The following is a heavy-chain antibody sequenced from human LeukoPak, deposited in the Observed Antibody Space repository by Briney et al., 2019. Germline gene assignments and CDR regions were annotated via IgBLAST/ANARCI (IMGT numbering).Heavy chain of an antibody. CDR2: INHSGST. Sequence: NPSETLSLTCAVYGGSFSGYYWSWIRQPPGKGLEWIGEINHSGSTNYNPSLKSRVTISVDTSKNQFSLKLSSVTAADTAVYYCARVYLDPYCSSTSCYGYYFDYWGQGTLVTVSS. V-gene: IGHV4-34*01. CDR3: ARVYLDPYCSSTSCYGYYFDY. D-gene: IGHD2-2*01. CDR1: GGSFSGYY. J-gene: IGHJ4*02.